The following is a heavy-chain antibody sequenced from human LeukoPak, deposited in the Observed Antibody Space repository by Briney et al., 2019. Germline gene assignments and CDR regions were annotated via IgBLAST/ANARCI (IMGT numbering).Heavy chain of an antibody. CDR3: ARGSKTWIQSAKRAFDI. J-gene: IGHJ3*02. Sequence: ASVKVSCKASGYTFTGYYMHWVRQAPGQGLEWMGWINPNSGGTNYAQKFQGRVTMTRDTSISTAYMELSRLRSDDTAVYYCARGSKTWIQSAKRAFDIWGQGTMVTVSS. D-gene: IGHD5-18*01. V-gene: IGHV1-2*02. CDR2: INPNSGGT. CDR1: GYTFTGYY.